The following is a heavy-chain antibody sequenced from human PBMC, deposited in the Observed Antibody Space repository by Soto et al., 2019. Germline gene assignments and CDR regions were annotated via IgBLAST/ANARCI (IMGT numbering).Heavy chain of an antibody. CDR2: IIPIFGLA. D-gene: IGHD2-21*01. J-gene: IGHJ4*02. Sequence: QVQLVQSGAEVKKPGSSVKVSCKVSGGTFNTYTISWVRQAPGQGLEWMGRIIPIFGLANPAQKFQDRVPITADKSTNTAFMEITSLRSEDTAIYYCIFDVKTGVVCCDYGGQGTLLTVSS. CDR1: GGTFNTYT. V-gene: IGHV1-69*02. CDR3: IFDVKTGVVCCDY.